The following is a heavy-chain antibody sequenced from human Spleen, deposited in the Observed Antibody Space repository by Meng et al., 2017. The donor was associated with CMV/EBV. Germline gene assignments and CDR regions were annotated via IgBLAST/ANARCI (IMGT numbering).Heavy chain of an antibody. D-gene: IGHD1-26*01. Sequence: SETLSLTCAVSGGSISSSNWWSWVRQPPGKGLEWIGEIYHRGSTNYNPSLKSRVTISVDKSKNQFSLKLNSVTAADTAVYYCARWNMGATTTYYYYYGMDVWGQGTTVTVS. CDR3: ARWNMGATTTYYYYYGMDV. J-gene: IGHJ6*02. CDR2: IYHRGST. V-gene: IGHV4-4*02. CDR1: GGSISSSNW.